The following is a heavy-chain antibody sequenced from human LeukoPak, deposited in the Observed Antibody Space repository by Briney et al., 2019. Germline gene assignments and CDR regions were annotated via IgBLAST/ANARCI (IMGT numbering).Heavy chain of an antibody. CDR2: ISGSGGST. V-gene: IGHV3-23*01. Sequence: GGSLRLSCAASGFTFSSYAMSWVRQAPGKGLEWVSAISGSGGSTYYADSVKGRFTISRDNSKNTLYLQMNSLRAEDTAVYYCASCPEHYGVFQRNYFDYWGQGTLVTVSS. CDR3: ASCPEHYGVFQRNYFDY. CDR1: GFTFSSYA. D-gene: IGHD4-17*01. J-gene: IGHJ4*02.